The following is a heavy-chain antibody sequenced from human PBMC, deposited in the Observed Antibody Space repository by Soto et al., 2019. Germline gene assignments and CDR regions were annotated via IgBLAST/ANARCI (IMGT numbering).Heavy chain of an antibody. J-gene: IGHJ4*02. CDR2: IYYSGST. V-gene: IGHV4-39*01. CDR3: ARRVIAAAGRKAGYYFDY. CDR1: GGSISSSSYY. Sequence: QLQLQESGPGLVKPSETLSLTCTVSGGSISSSSYYWGWIRQPPGKGLEWIGSIYYSGSTYYNPSLKSRVTISVDTSKNQFSLKLSSVTAADTAVYYCARRVIAAAGRKAGYYFDYWGQGTLVTVSS. D-gene: IGHD6-13*01.